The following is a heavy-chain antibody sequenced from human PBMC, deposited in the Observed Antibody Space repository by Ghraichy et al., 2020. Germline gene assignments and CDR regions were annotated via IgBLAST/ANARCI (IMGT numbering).Heavy chain of an antibody. Sequence: SVKVSCKASGYTFSTHGISWVRQAPGQGLEWMGWISDSGDTNYAQKFQGRVTMTTDTSTNTASMELRSLRFDDTAIYYCARDINWVVDYWGQGTLVIVSS. V-gene: IGHV1-18*01. D-gene: IGHD7-27*01. CDR3: ARDINWVVDY. CDR1: GYTFSTHG. CDR2: ISDSGDT. J-gene: IGHJ4*02.